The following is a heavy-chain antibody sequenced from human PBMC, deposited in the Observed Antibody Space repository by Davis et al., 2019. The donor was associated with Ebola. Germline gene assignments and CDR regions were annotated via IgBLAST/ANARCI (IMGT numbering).Heavy chain of an antibody. Sequence: GGSLRLSCAASDFRFSSYGMNWVRQAPGKGLEWVSSISAGNSYIDFADSVKGRFTISRDNAKNSLYLQMNSLRAEDTAVYFCARVYYSGFDIWGQGTMVTVSS. CDR1: DFRFSSYG. CDR2: ISAGNSYI. J-gene: IGHJ3*02. CDR3: ARVYYSGFDI. D-gene: IGHD1-26*01. V-gene: IGHV3-21*01.